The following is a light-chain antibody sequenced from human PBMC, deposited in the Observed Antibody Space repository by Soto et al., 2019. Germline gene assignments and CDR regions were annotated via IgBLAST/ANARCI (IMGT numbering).Light chain of an antibody. CDR3: QQSYSIPYT. V-gene: IGKV1-39*01. CDR1: QTISTY. J-gene: IGKJ2*01. Sequence: DIQMTQSPSSLSASLGDRVTITCRASQTISTYLNWYQQKPGKAPKLLIYAASSLQSGVPSRFSGTRSGTDFTLTFASLQPEDFATYYCQQSYSIPYTFGQGTSLEIK. CDR2: AAS.